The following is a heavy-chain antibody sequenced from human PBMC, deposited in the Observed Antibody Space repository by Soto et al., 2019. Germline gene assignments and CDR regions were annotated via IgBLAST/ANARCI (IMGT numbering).Heavy chain of an antibody. CDR3: ATAEVDY. CDR2: MTGDGRTT. J-gene: IGHJ4*02. CDR1: GFTFGDYW. V-gene: IGHV3-74*01. Sequence: GGSLRLSCSASGFTFGDYWMHWVRQPPGKGPEWVSRMTGDGRTTQYADSVKGRFTASRDNAKSTLYLQMNSLRAEDTAVYYCATAEVDYWGPGTLVTVSS.